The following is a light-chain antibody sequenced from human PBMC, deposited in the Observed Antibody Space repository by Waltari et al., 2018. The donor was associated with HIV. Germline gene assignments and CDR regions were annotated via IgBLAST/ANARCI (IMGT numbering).Light chain of an antibody. CDR3: QSADSTGTYWV. CDR1: ALPTQY. V-gene: IGLV3-25*03. CDR2: RDK. Sequence: SYELTQPPSASVSPGQTARLPCPGDALPTQYAFWYQQRPGQAPVMVIYRDKERPSGIPDRFSGSSAGTTVTLTISGVQAEDEADYYCQSADSTGTYWVFGGGTKLTVL. J-gene: IGLJ3*02.